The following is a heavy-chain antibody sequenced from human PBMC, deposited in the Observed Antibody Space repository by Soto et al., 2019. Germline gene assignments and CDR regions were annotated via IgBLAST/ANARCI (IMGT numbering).Heavy chain of an antibody. CDR2: ISWNSGSI. Sequence: GGSLRLSCAASGFTFDDYAMHWVRQAPGKGLEWVSGISWNSGSIGYADSVKGRFTISRDNAKNSLYLQMNSLRAEDTALYYCAKDSRLGLWSGTGMWDVWGKGTTVTVSS. CDR1: GFTFDDYA. J-gene: IGHJ6*04. D-gene: IGHD3-3*01. V-gene: IGHV3-9*01. CDR3: AKDSRLGLWSGTGMWDV.